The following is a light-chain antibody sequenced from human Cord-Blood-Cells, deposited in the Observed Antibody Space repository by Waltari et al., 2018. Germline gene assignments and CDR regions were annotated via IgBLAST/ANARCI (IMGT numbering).Light chain of an antibody. CDR2: QDS. Sequence: SYELTQPPSVSVSPGQTASITCSGDKLGDKYACWYQQKPGQSPVLVIYQDSKRPSGLPDRFSGSNAGNTATLTISGTQAMDEADYYCQAWDSSTEVFGGGTKLTVL. CDR1: KLGDKY. CDR3: QAWDSSTEV. V-gene: IGLV3-1*01. J-gene: IGLJ2*01.